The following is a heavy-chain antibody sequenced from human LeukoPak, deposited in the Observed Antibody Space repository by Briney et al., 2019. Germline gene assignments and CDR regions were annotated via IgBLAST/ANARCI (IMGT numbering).Heavy chain of an antibody. V-gene: IGHV4-30-2*01. CDR1: GGSISSGGYY. D-gene: IGHD2-21*01. Sequence: SETLSLTCTVSGGSISSGGYYWSWIRQPPGKGLEWIGYIYHSGSTYYNPSLKSRVTISVDRSKNQFSLKLSSVTAADTAVYYCARSINSYFYGMDVWGQGTTVTVSS. CDR2: IYHSGST. CDR3: ARSINSYFYGMDV. J-gene: IGHJ6*02.